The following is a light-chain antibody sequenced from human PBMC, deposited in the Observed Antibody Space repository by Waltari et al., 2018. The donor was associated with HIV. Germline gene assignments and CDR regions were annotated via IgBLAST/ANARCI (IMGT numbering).Light chain of an antibody. Sequence: QSALTQPASVSGSPGQSITISCTGTSSDVGGYNYVSWYQQHPGKAPKIMIYDASNRPSGVSNRFSGSKSGNTASLTISGLQAEDEADYYCSSYTSSNSWVFGGGTKLTVL. J-gene: IGLJ3*02. CDR2: DAS. CDR3: SSYTSSNSWV. CDR1: SSDVGGYNY. V-gene: IGLV2-14*03.